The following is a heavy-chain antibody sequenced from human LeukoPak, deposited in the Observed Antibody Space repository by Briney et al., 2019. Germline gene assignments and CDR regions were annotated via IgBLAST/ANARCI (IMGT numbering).Heavy chain of an antibody. D-gene: IGHD1-26*01. J-gene: IGHJ4*02. Sequence: PSETLSLTCTVSGGSISSYSWSWIRQPPGKGLEWIGYIYYSGSTNYNPSLKSRVTISVDTSKNQFSLKLSSVTAADTAVYYCARGATASYFDYWGQGTLVTVSS. CDR3: ARGATASYFDY. V-gene: IGHV4-59*01. CDR2: IYYSGST. CDR1: GGSISSYS.